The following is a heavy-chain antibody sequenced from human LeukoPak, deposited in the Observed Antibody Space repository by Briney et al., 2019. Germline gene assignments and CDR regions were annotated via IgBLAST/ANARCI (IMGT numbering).Heavy chain of an antibody. Sequence: PGGSLTLSCAVSGITLSNYGMSWVRQAPGKGLECVAGISGSGGSTNYADSVKGRFTISRDNPKNTLFLQMNSLRAEDTAVYFCAKRGVVIRVILVGFHKEAYYFDSWGQGALVTVSS. D-gene: IGHD3-22*01. CDR2: ISGSGGST. J-gene: IGHJ4*02. V-gene: IGHV3-23*01. CDR1: GITLSNYG. CDR3: AKRGVVIRVILVGFHKEAYYFDS.